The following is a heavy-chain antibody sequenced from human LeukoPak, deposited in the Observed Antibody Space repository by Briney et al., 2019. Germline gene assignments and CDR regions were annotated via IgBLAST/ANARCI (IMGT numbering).Heavy chain of an antibody. Sequence: GASVKVSCKVSGYSLPELSMHWVRQAPGKGLEWMGGFDPENGEAVYAQKFQGRVTMTEDTSTDTSYMELNSLKSEDTAVYYCAAGGVYDLLDNWGQGTLVTVSS. V-gene: IGHV1-24*01. D-gene: IGHD2-8*01. CDR2: FDPENGEA. CDR3: AAGGVYDLLDN. J-gene: IGHJ4*02. CDR1: GYSLPELS.